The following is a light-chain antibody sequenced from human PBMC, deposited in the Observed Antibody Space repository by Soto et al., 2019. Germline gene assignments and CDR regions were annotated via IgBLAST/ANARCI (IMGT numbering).Light chain of an antibody. CDR2: GAS. V-gene: IGKV3-20*01. J-gene: IGKJ2*01. CDR3: HHYGGSQYT. CDR1: QTVGSSF. Sequence: EIVLKQSPGTLSLSPGDGATLSCRASQTVGSSFLGWYQQKPGQAPRLIMYGASNRATGIPDRFTGRGSGTDFTLTISRLDPEDFAVYYCHHYGGSQYTFGQGTKLEI.